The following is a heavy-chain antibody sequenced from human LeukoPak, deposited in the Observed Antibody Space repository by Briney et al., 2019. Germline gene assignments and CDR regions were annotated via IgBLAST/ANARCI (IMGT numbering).Heavy chain of an antibody. CDR3: ARVSPQLWLLD. V-gene: IGHV4-61*02. D-gene: IGHD5-18*01. J-gene: IGHJ4*02. CDR2: IYTSGST. Sequence: SETLSLTCTVSGGSISSGSYYWTWIRQPAGKGLEWIGRIYTSGSTDYNPSLKSRVTISVDTSKNQFSLKLTSVTAADTAVYYCARVSPQLWLLDWGQGTLVTVSS. CDR1: GGSISSGSYY.